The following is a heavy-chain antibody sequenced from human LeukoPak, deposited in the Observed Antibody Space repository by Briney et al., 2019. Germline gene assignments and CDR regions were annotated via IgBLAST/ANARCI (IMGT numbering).Heavy chain of an antibody. CDR2: MNPNSGNT. Sequence: ASVKVSCKASGYTFTSYDINWVRQAPRQGLEWMGCMNPNSGNTGYAQKFQGRVTMTRNTSISTAYMELSSLRPEDTAVYYCARERVARRLRLGDLSHLGYWGQGTLVTVSS. CDR3: ARERVARRLRLGDLSHLGY. CDR1: GYTFTSYD. D-gene: IGHD3-16*02. J-gene: IGHJ4*02. V-gene: IGHV1-8*01.